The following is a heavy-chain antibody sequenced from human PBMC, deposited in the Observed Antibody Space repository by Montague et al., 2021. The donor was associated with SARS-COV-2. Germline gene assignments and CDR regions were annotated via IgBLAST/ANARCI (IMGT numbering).Heavy chain of an antibody. CDR2: IYHSGST. CDR3: ARVHPLWFGELLLDYYYYYGMDV. D-gene: IGHD3-10*01. CDR1: GLSVSSNY. Sequence: SLRLSCAASGLSVSSNYMTWVRQAPGKGLEWIGEIYHSGSTNYNPSLKSRVTISVDKSKNQFSLKLSSVTAADTAVYYCARVHPLWFGELLLDYYYYYGMDVWGQGTTVTVSS. J-gene: IGHJ6*02. V-gene: IGHV4-4*02.